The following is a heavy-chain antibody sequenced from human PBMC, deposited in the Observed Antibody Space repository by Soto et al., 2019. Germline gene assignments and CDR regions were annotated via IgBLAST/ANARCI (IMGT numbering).Heavy chain of an antibody. CDR3: ARAFCGSTSCHGGNFDF. V-gene: IGHV3-23*01. Sequence: GGSLGLSCAACGFSFSSKAVTWARKAPGKGLEWVSAISDGGGSTYYADSVKGRLTISRDNSQHTLYLQMNSLRAEDTALYYCARAFCGSTSCHGGNFDFWGQGTLVTVST. J-gene: IGHJ4*02. CDR2: ISDGGGST. D-gene: IGHD2-2*01. CDR1: GFSFSSKA.